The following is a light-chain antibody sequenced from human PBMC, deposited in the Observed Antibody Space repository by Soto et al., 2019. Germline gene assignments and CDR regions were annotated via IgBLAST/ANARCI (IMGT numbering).Light chain of an antibody. J-gene: IGLJ2*01. CDR2: LNSDGSH. CDR1: SGHSSYA. V-gene: IGLV4-69*01. CDR3: QTWGTGIQV. Sequence: HPVLTQSPSASASLGASVKLTCTLSSGHSSYAIAWHQQQPEKGPRYLMKLNSDGSHSKGDGIPDCFSGSSSGAERYLTISSLQSEDEADYYCQTWGTGIQVFGGGTKLTVL.